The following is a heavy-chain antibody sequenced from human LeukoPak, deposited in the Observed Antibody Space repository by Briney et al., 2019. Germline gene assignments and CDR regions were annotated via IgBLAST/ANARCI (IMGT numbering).Heavy chain of an antibody. CDR2: FSPGDSDS. D-gene: IGHD6-19*01. CDR3: ARLASAWNFDY. V-gene: IGHV5-51*01. Sequence: GESLKISCKGSGYSFTSYWIGWVRQIPGKDLEWMGIFSPGDSDSRYSPSFQGQVTISADRSISTVYLQWSSLKASDTAIYYCARLASAWNFDYWGQGTLVTVSS. CDR1: GYSFTSYW. J-gene: IGHJ4*02.